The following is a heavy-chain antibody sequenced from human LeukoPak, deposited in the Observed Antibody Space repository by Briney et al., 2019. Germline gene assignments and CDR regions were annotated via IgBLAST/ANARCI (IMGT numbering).Heavy chain of an antibody. CDR3: ASRGALLRYFDWLLYSN. Sequence: ASETLSLTCSVSGVSISSTTLYWGWIRQPPGKGLEWIGSIYYSGSTYYNPSLKSRVTISVDTSKNQFSLKLSSVTAADTAVYYCASRGALLRYFDWLLYSNWGQGTLVTVSS. CDR1: GVSISSTTLY. CDR2: IYYSGST. J-gene: IGHJ4*02. V-gene: IGHV4-39*01. D-gene: IGHD3-9*01.